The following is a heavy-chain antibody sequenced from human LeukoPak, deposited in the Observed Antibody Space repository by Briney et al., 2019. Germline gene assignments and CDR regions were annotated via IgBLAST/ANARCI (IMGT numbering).Heavy chain of an antibody. CDR3: ARVLCSSTSCYPDAFDI. J-gene: IGHJ3*02. V-gene: IGHV1-2*04. D-gene: IGHD2-2*01. Sequence: GASVKVSCKASGYTFTGYYMHWVRQAPGQGLEWMGWINPNSGGTNYAQKFQGWVTMTRDTSISTAYMELSRLRSDDTAVYYCARVLCSSTSCYPDAFDIWGQGTIVTVSS. CDR2: INPNSGGT. CDR1: GYTFTGYY.